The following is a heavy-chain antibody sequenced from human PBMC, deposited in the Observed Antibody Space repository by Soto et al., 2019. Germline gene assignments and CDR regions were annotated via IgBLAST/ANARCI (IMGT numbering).Heavy chain of an antibody. J-gene: IGHJ4*02. Sequence: GGSLILSWASSGFTFSSYSMILVRQAPGKGLKWVSAISGSGGSTYYADSVKGRFTISRDNSKNTLYLQMNSLRAEDTAVYYCAKDSFTGPYSSSCFDYWGQGTLVTVSS. CDR1: GFTFSSYS. CDR3: AKDSFTGPYSSSCFDY. V-gene: IGHV3-23*01. D-gene: IGHD6-13*01. CDR2: ISGSGGST.